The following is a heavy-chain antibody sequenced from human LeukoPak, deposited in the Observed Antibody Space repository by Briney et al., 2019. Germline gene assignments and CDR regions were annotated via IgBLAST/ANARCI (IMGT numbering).Heavy chain of an antibody. J-gene: IGHJ5*02. D-gene: IGHD6-13*01. V-gene: IGHV4-59*01. CDR2: IYYSGST. CDR3: ARGCSAGTPHNWFDP. Sequence: SETLSLTCTVSGGSISGYYWSWIRQPPGKGLEWVGYIYYSGSTNYNPSLKSRVTISVDTSKNQFSLKLSSVTAADTAVYYCARGCSAGTPHNWFDPWGQGTLVTVSS. CDR1: GGSISGYY.